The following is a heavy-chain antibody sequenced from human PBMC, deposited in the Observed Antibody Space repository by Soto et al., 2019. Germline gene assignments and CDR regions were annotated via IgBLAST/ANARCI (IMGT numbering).Heavy chain of an antibody. CDR2: IYYSGTT. CDR1: GGSVSSDRNY. CDR3: ARDQYDILTGYDWFDP. J-gene: IGHJ5*02. D-gene: IGHD3-9*01. Sequence: SETLSLTCSVSGGSVSSDRNYWSWIRQSAGRGLEWIGYIYYSGTTNYNPSLKSRVTITRDTSKNQFSLKMTSVTAADTAVYYCARDQYDILTGYDWFDPWGQGILVTVSS. V-gene: IGHV4-61*01.